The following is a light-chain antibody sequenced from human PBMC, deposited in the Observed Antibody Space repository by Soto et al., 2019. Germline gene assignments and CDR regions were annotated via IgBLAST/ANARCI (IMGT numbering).Light chain of an antibody. Sequence: QSALTQPASVSGSPGQSITISCTGTSSDVGGYNHVSWYQQHPGKAPKLMIYEVSNRPSGVSDRFSGSRSGNTASLTISGLQAEDESDYYCISYTSSSTWVFGGGTKVTVL. CDR2: EVS. CDR1: SSDVGGYNH. J-gene: IGLJ3*02. V-gene: IGLV2-14*01. CDR3: ISYTSSSTWV.